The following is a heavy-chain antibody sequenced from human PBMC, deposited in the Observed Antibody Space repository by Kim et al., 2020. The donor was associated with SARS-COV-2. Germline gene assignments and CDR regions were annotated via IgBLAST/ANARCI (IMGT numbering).Heavy chain of an antibody. Sequence: YADSVKGRFTISRDNSKNTLYLQMNSLRAEDTAVYYCEKDSSGWYDFDYWGQGTLVTVSS. V-gene: IGHV3-23*01. J-gene: IGHJ4*02. CDR3: EKDSSGWYDFDY. D-gene: IGHD6-19*01.